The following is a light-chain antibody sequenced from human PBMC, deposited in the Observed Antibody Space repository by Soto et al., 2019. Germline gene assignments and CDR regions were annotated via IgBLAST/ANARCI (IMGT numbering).Light chain of an antibody. J-gene: IGLJ1*01. V-gene: IGLV2-23*02. CDR2: EVN. CDR1: SSNVGSYKL. CDR3: CSSGGSPKYV. Sequence: QSALTQPASVSGSPGQSITISCTGTSSNVGSYKLVSWYQQHPGKAPKLMIFEVNKRPSGVSNRFSGSKSGNTASLTISGLKVEDEADYYCCSSGGSPKYVFGTGTKRTVL.